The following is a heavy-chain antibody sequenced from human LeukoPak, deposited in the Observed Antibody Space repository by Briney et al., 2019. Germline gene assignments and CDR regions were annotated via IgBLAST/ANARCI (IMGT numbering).Heavy chain of an antibody. D-gene: IGHD2-15*01. CDR1: GYTFTSDG. J-gene: IGHJ3*02. CDR3: ARVTGRPSVVVVATPYDAFDI. V-gene: IGHV1-18*01. CDR2: ISAYNGYT. Sequence: ASVKVSCKASGYTFTSDGISWVRQAPGQGLEWMGWISAYNGYTSYAQKVPGRVTMTTDTSTSTAYMELRSLRSDDTAVYYCARVTGRPSVVVVATPYDAFDIWGQGTMVTVSS.